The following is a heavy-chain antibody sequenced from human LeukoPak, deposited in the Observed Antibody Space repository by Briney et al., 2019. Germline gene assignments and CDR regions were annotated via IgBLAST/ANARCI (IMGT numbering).Heavy chain of an antibody. J-gene: IGHJ4*02. V-gene: IGHV1-46*01. CDR1: GYTFTSYY. Sequence: ASVKVSCKASGYTFTSYYMHWVRQAPGQGLEWMGIINPSGGSTSYAQKFQGRVTMTRDMSTSTVYMELSSLRSEDTAVYYCSLSELLARYGGQGTRVTVSS. CDR2: INPSGGST. CDR3: SLSELLARY. D-gene: IGHD1-26*01.